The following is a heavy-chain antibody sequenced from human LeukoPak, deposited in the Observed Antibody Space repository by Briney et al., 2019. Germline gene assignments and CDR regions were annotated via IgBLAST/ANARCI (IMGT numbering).Heavy chain of an antibody. CDR2: INHSGST. CDR1: GGSFSGYY. J-gene: IGHJ4*02. V-gene: IGHV4-34*01. CDR3: ARNRRLTVTTWYDY. D-gene: IGHD4-11*01. Sequence: PSETLSLTCAVYGGSFSGYYWSWIRQPPGKGLEWIGEINHSGSTNHNPSLKSRVTISVDTSKNQFSLKLSSVTAADTAVYYCARNRRLTVTTWYDYWGQGTLVTVSS.